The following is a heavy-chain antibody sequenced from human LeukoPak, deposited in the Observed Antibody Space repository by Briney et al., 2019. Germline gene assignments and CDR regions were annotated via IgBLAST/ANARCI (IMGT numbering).Heavy chain of an antibody. J-gene: IGHJ4*02. D-gene: IGHD5-24*01. CDR2: ISSSSSYI. CDR1: GFTFTSYS. Sequence: GGSLRLSCAASGFTFTSYSMNWVRQAPGKGLEWVSSISSSSSYIYYADSVKGRLTISRDNAKNSLYLQMNSLRAEDTAAYYCARKGDGYIHFDYWGQGTLVTVSS. V-gene: IGHV3-21*01. CDR3: ARKGDGYIHFDY.